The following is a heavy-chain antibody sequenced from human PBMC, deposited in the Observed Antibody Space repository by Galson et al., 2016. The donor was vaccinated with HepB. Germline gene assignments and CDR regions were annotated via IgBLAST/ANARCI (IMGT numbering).Heavy chain of an antibody. CDR1: GFTFGDYA. D-gene: IGHD4-17*01. V-gene: IGHV3-49*03. CDR2: IRSKAYSGTT. Sequence: SLRLSCAGSGFTFGDYAVSWFRQAPGKGLEWLGFIRSKAYSGTTEYAASVEGRFTISRDDSKSIAYLQMTSLKTEDTAVYYCTRDPHDYVDDISWYYNGLDVWGQGTTVTVSS. CDR3: TRDPHDYVDDISWYYNGLDV. J-gene: IGHJ6*02.